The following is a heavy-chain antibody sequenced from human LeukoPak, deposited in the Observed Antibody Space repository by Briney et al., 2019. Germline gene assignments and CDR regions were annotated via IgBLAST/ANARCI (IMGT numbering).Heavy chain of an antibody. CDR3: ARFPNYDFWSGYYSVDY. V-gene: IGHV1-8*01. CDR1: GYTFTSYD. CDR2: MNPNSGNT. D-gene: IGHD3-3*01. J-gene: IGHJ4*02. Sequence: ASXKVSCKASGYTFTSYDINWVRQATGQGLEWMGWMNPNSGNTGYAQKFQGRVTMNRNTSISTAYMELSSLRSEDTAVYYCARFPNYDFWSGYYSVDYWGQGTLVTVSS.